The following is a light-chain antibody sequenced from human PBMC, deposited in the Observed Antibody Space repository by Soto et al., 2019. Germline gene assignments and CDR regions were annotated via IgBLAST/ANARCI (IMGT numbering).Light chain of an antibody. CDR3: QQYDNHPLT. V-gene: IGKV1-5*03. CDR2: KAS. CDR1: QSISSW. J-gene: IGKJ4*01. Sequence: DIQMTQSPSTLSASVGDRVTITCRASQSISSWLAWYQQKPGKAPKLLIYKASSLESGVPSRFSGSGSGTEFTLTISSLQPDDFATYYCQQYDNHPLTFGGGSKVEIK.